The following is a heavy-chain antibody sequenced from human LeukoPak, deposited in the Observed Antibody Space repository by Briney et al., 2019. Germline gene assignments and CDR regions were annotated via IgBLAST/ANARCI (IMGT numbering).Heavy chain of an antibody. V-gene: IGHV3-9*01. CDR1: GYTFDDYA. J-gene: IGHJ4*02. Sequence: PGRSLRLSCEASGYTFDDYAMHWVRQAPGKGLEWVSAISWNSGSIGYVDSVKGRFTISRDNGKNSLYLEMNSLRTEGTALYYCAKGHTYGLGESYLDFWGQGTLVSVSS. CDR2: ISWNSGSI. CDR3: AKGHTYGLGESYLDF. D-gene: IGHD5-18*01.